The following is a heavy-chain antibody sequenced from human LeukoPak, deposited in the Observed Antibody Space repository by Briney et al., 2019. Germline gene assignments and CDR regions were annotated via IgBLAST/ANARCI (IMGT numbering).Heavy chain of an antibody. J-gene: IGHJ4*02. CDR3: ARSPRIAAAGTPLFDY. Sequence: SVKVSCKASGGTFSSYAISWVRQAPGQGLEWMGGIIPIFGTANYAQKFQGRVTITADESTSTAYMELRSLRSDDTAVYYCARSPRIAAAGTPLFDYWGQGTLVTVSS. CDR1: GGTFSSYA. V-gene: IGHV1-69*13. CDR2: IIPIFGTA. D-gene: IGHD6-13*01.